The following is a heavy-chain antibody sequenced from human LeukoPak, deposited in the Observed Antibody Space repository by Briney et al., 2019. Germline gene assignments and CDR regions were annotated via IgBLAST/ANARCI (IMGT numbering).Heavy chain of an antibody. V-gene: IGHV3-53*01. CDR2: IYSGGNT. J-gene: IGHJ4*02. D-gene: IGHD3-10*01. CDR1: GFTVNSNY. Sequence: GGSLRLSCAASGFTVNSNYMSWVRQAPGRGLQWVSVIYSGGNTYYADSVKGRFTISRDNSKNTLYLQMSSLRAEDTAVYYCTRGLPGYEFGLRGALFDYWGQGTLVTVSS. CDR3: TRGLPGYEFGLRGALFDY.